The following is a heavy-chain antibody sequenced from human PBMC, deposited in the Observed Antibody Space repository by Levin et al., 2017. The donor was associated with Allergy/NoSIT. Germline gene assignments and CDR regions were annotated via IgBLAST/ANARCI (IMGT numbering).Heavy chain of an antibody. CDR2: ISGSGGRI. D-gene: IGHD5-24*01. CDR3: AKDNIAVETAMGFAFDD. J-gene: IGHJ4*02. CDR1: GFTFSNYA. V-gene: IGHV3-23*01. Sequence: GGSLRLSCAASGFTFSNYAMTWVRQAPGNGLEWVSTISGSGGRIKYADSVKGRFTISRDNSKNTMYLQMNSLRAEDTAVYYCAKDNIAVETAMGFAFDDWGQGTLVTVSS.